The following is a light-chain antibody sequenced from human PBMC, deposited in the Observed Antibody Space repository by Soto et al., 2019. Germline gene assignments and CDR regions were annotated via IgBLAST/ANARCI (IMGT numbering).Light chain of an antibody. CDR3: KKYNNWHPN. CDR2: DAS. V-gene: IGKV3-15*01. Sequence: EVVLTQSPATLSLSPGERATLSCRASESVGRDLAWYHQKPGQAPRLLIFDASTRATGVPARLSGSGSGTEFTLTVRSLQSEEIAVYFCKKYNNWHPNFGKGTRLEIK. CDR1: ESVGRD. J-gene: IGKJ5*01.